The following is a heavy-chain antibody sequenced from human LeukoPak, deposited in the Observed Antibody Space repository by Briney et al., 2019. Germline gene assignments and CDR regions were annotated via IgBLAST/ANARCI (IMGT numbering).Heavy chain of an antibody. D-gene: IGHD2-15*01. CDR3: ARDGVVVAATLYGFDY. Sequence: GGSLRLSCAASGFTFDDYGMSWVRQAPGKGLEWVSGINWNGGSTGYADSVKGRFTISRDNAKNSLYLQMNSLRAEDTAVYYCARDGVVVAATLYGFDYWGQGTLVTVSS. CDR2: INWNGGST. V-gene: IGHV3-20*04. J-gene: IGHJ4*02. CDR1: GFTFDDYG.